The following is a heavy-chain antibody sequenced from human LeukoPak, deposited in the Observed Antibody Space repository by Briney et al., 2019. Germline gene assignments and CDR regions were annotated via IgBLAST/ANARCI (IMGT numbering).Heavy chain of an antibody. CDR2: INHSGGT. J-gene: IGHJ5*02. CDR3: ARVAGYCSGGSCRTRFDP. D-gene: IGHD2-15*01. CDR1: GGSFSGYY. Sequence: SETLSLTCAVYGGSFSGYYWSRIRQPPGKGLEWIGEINHSGGTNYNPSLKSRVTISVDTSKNQFSLKLSSVTAADTAVYYCARVAGYCSGGSCRTRFDPWGQGALVTVSS. V-gene: IGHV4-34*01.